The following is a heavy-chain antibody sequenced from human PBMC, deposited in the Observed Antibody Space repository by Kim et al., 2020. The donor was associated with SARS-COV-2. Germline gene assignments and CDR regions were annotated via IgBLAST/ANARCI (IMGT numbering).Heavy chain of an antibody. CDR1: GYSFSSYW. D-gene: IGHD1-26*01. V-gene: IGHV5-51*01. Sequence: GESLKISCKGSGYSFSSYWIAWVRQMPGKGLEWMGMIFPGDSDIRYSPSFQGQVSISADKSINTAYLQWSSLKASDTATYYCARQWEQYFDYWGQGTLVTVSS. J-gene: IGHJ4*02. CDR3: ARQWEQYFDY. CDR2: IFPGDSDI.